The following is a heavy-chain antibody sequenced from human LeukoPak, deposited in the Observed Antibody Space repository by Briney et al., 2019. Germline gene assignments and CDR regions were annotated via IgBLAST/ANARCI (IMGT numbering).Heavy chain of an antibody. J-gene: IGHJ4*02. CDR3: ARASTTVPNLLDN. CDR2: INSDGRST. D-gene: IGHD4-17*01. CDR1: GLTFSSYW. V-gene: IGHV3-74*01. Sequence: GRSLRLSCAASGLTFSSYWMHWVRQAPGKGLVWVSRINSDGRSTNYADPVKGRFTISRDNAKNTLYLQMNSLRAEDTAVYFCARASTTVPNLLDNWGQGTLVTVSS.